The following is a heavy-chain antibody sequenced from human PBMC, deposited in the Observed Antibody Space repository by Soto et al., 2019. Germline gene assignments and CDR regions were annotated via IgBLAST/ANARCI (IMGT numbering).Heavy chain of an antibody. CDR2: INTKNGGT. D-gene: IGHD2-8*02. V-gene: IGHV1-2*06. J-gene: IGHJ6*02. Sequence: ASVKVSCKASGYPFTAYYIHWVRQAPGQGLEWVGRINTKNGGTNYAQKFQGRVTMTRDPSINTAFMDLTSLGSDDTAVFYCASTVKVRTGRGDYYALDVWGQGTTVTVSS. CDR3: ASTVKVRTGRGDYYALDV. CDR1: GYPFTAYY.